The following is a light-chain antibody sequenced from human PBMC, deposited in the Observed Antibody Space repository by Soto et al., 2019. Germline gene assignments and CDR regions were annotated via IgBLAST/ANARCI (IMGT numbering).Light chain of an antibody. V-gene: IGLV2-8*01. CDR1: SSDVGGYNY. Sequence: QSVLTQPPSASGSPGQSVAISCTGTSSDVGGYNYVSWYQQHPGKAPKLMIYEVNKRPSGVPDRFSVSKSGNTASLTVYGLQAEDEADYYCSSYAGSSNVFGTGTKVTVL. CDR3: SSYAGSSNV. J-gene: IGLJ1*01. CDR2: EVN.